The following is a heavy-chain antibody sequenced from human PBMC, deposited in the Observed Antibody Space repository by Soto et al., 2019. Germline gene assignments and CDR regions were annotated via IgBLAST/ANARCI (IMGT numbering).Heavy chain of an antibody. CDR2: ISYEGSNK. D-gene: IGHD3-22*01. Sequence: QVQLVESGGGVVQPGRSLRLSCAASGFTFSSYGMHWVRQAPGKGLEWVAVISYEGSNKYYADSVKGRFTISRDNSKNPLYLRMNSLRAEDTAVYYCAKTPSDRVIRWWPLPDKDYFDYWGQGTLVTVSS. V-gene: IGHV3-30*18. J-gene: IGHJ4*02. CDR1: GFTFSSYG. CDR3: AKTPSDRVIRWWPLPDKDYFDY.